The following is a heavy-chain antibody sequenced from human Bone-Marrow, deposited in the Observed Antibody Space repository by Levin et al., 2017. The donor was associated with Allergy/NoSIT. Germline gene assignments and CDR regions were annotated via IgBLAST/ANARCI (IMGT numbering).Heavy chain of an antibody. CDR1: GFSFNDYY. V-gene: IGHV3-11*05. Sequence: GGSLRLSCAASGFSFNDYYMSWIRQAPGKGLEWISYISSSSRYKNYADSVKGRFSISRDNSKSALYLQMNSLRGEDTAFYYCVRDNVPLAIVGTTPPHDYWGQGTLVTVSS. CDR2: ISSSSRYK. J-gene: IGHJ4*02. CDR3: VRDNVPLAIVGTTPPHDY. D-gene: IGHD3-16*02.